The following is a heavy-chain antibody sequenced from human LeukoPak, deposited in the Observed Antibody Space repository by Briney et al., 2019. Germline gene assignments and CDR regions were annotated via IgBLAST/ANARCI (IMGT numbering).Heavy chain of an antibody. J-gene: IGHJ3*02. CDR2: ISYDGSNK. CDR3: AREAGYYDILTGYFTDAFDI. V-gene: IGHV3-30*03. CDR1: GFTFSSYG. D-gene: IGHD3-9*01. Sequence: GGSLRLSCAASGFTFSSYGTHWVRQAPGKGLEGVAVISYDGSNKYYADSVKGRFTISRDNSKNTLYLQMNSLRAEDTAVYYCAREAGYYDILTGYFTDAFDIWGQGTMVTVSS.